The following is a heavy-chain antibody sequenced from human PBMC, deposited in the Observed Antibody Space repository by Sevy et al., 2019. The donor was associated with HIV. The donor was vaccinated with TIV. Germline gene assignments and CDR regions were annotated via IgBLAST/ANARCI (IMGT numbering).Heavy chain of an antibody. CDR3: AGRKEYYDSSGYYYESAFDI. CDR1: GGTFSSYA. V-gene: IGHV1-69*13. CDR2: IIPIFGTA. D-gene: IGHD3-22*01. J-gene: IGHJ3*02. Sequence: ASVKVSCKASGGTFSSYAISWVRQAPGQGLEWMGGIIPIFGTANYAQKFQGRVTITADESTSTAYMELSSLGSEDTAVYYCAGRKEYYDSSGYYYESAFDIWGQGTMVTVSS.